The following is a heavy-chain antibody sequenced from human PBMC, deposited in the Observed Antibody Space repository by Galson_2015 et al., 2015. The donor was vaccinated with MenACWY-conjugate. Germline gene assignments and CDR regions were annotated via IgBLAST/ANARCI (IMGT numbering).Heavy chain of an antibody. CDR3: ARLPSTNSWYWYFDL. CDR2: IYYSGDT. Sequence: TLSLTCTVSGGSISSSNYYWGWIRQPPGKGLEWIGNIYYSGDTYYNPSLKSRVSISVDTSKNQFSLKLSSASAADTAVYYCARLPSTNSWYWYFDLWGRGTLVTVSS. CDR1: GGSISSSNYY. J-gene: IGHJ2*01. D-gene: IGHD2-2*01. V-gene: IGHV4-39*01.